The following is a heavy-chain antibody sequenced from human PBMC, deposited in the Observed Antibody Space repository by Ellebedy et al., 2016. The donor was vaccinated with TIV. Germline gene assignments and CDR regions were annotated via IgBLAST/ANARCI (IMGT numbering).Heavy chain of an antibody. CDR3: AINLPGGYYDY. CDR1: GFTFSSDA. J-gene: IGHJ4*02. Sequence: GESLKISCAASGFTFSSDAMHWVRQAPGKGLEWVAVISYDGSNKYYADSVKGRFTISRDNSKNTLYLQMNTLRADDTAVYYCAINLPGGYYDYWGQGTQVTVSS. V-gene: IGHV3-30-3*01. CDR2: ISYDGSNK. D-gene: IGHD3-22*01.